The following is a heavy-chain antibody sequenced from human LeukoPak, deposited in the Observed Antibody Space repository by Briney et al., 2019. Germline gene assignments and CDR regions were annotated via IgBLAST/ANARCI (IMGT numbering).Heavy chain of an antibody. CDR3: AFSGYSFGYFDY. V-gene: IGHV3-23*01. CDR1: GFIVSSNY. CDR2: ISGSGGST. J-gene: IGHJ4*02. Sequence: GGSLRLSCAVSGFIVSSNYVSWVRQAPGKGLEWVSAISGSGGSTYYADSVKGRFTISRDNSKNTLYLQMNSLRAEDTAVYYCAFSGYSFGYFDYWGQGTLVTVSS. D-gene: IGHD3-22*01.